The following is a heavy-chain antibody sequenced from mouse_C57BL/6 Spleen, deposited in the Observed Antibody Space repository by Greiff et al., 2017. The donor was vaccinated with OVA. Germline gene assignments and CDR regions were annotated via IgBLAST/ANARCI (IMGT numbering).Heavy chain of an antibody. Sequence: VQLQQSGPGLVAPSQSLSITCTVSGFSLTSYGVHWVRQPPGKGLEWLVVIWSDGSTTYNSALNSRLSISKDNSKSHVFLKMNSLQTDDTAMYYCARHGYYSNYDYYAMDYWGQGTSVTVSS. CDR1: GFSLTSYG. V-gene: IGHV2-6-1*01. D-gene: IGHD2-5*01. CDR3: ARHGYYSNYDYYAMDY. J-gene: IGHJ4*01. CDR2: IWSDGST.